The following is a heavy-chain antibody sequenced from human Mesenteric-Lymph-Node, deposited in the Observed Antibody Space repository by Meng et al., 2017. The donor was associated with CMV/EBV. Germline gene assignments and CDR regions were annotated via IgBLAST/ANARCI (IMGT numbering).Heavy chain of an antibody. CDR1: GYTFTSYG. Sequence: ASVKVSCKASGYTFTSYGISWVRQAPGQGLEWMGWISAYNGNTNYAQKLQGRATMTRDRSTSTVYMEMSRLTSADTAVYYCARNLGYCTSITCYIFVYWGQGALVTVSS. J-gene: IGHJ4*02. CDR3: ARNLGYCTSITCYIFVY. V-gene: IGHV1-18*01. CDR2: ISAYNGNT. D-gene: IGHD2-2*01.